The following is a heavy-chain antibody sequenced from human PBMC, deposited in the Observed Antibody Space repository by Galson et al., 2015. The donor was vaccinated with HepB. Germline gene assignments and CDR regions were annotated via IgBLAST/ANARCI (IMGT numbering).Heavy chain of an antibody. CDR2: INHSGDT. CDR3: ARGRFVYNSEYYFDY. V-gene: IGHV4-34*01. Sequence: ETLSLTCGVNGGPFSGFYWSWIRQSPGKGLEWIGEINHSGDTNYNPSLMSRVTISEDTSKNQFSLKLVSVTAADTAIYYCARGRFVYNSEYYFDYWGQGTLVAVSS. D-gene: IGHD6-19*01. CDR1: GGPFSGFY. J-gene: IGHJ4*02.